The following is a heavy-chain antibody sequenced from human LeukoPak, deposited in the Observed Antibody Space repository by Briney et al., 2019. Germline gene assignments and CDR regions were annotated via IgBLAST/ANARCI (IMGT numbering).Heavy chain of an antibody. Sequence: GGSLRLSCAASGFTFSDYYMSWIRQAPGKGLEWVSAISGSGGSTYYADSVKGRFTISRDNSKNTLYLQMNSLRAEDTAVYYCAARGDYGYYYFDYWGQGTLVTVSS. V-gene: IGHV3-23*01. CDR2: ISGSGGST. D-gene: IGHD4-17*01. CDR1: GFTFSDYY. J-gene: IGHJ4*02. CDR3: AARGDYGYYYFDY.